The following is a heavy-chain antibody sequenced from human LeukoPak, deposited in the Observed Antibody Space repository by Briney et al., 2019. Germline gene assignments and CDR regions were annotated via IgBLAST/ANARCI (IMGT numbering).Heavy chain of an antibody. Sequence: GGSLRLSCAASGFTFSSYSMNWVRQAPGKGLEWVSSISSSSSYIYYADSVKGRFTISRDNAKNSLYLQMNSLRAEDTAVYYCARDRRYTIFGVVILEYWGQGTLVTVSS. CDR1: GFTFSSYS. V-gene: IGHV3-21*04. J-gene: IGHJ4*02. D-gene: IGHD3-3*01. CDR2: ISSSSSYI. CDR3: ARDRRYTIFGVVILEY.